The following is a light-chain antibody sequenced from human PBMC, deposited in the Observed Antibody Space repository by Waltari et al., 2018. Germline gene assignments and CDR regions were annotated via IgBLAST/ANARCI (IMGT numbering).Light chain of an antibody. CDR2: GNS. Sequence: QSVLTQPPSVSGAPGQRVTISSTGSSSTIGAGYDVHWYQQLPGTAPKLLIYGNSNRPSGVPDRFSGSKSGTSASLAITGLQAEDEADYYCQSYDSSLKAVFGGGTKLTVL. CDR1: SSTIGAGYD. V-gene: IGLV1-40*01. J-gene: IGLJ2*01. CDR3: QSYDSSLKAV.